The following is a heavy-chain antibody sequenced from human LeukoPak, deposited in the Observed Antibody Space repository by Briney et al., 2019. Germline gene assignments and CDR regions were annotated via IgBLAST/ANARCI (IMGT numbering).Heavy chain of an antibody. CDR1: GGSISSYY. J-gene: IGHJ4*02. CDR2: IYYSGST. CDR3: ARAEADWFGEITHLGY. D-gene: IGHD3-10*01. Sequence: SETLSLTCTVSGGSISSYYWSWIRQPAGKGLEWIGYIYYSGSTNYNPSLKSRVTISVDKSKNQFSLKLSSVTAADTAVYYCARAEADWFGEITHLGYWGQGTLVTVSS. V-gene: IGHV4-59*12.